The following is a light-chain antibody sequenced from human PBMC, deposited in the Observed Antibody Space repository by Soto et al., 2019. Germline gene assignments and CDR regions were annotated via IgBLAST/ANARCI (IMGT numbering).Light chain of an antibody. CDR3: QQYTNTNNPWI. CDR1: QTISTW. V-gene: IGKV1-5*01. CDR2: DAS. J-gene: IGKJ2*01. Sequence: IQMTQSPPPLSASLGDRVTITCRASQTISTWMAWYQQKPGKAPKLLVYDASTLQSGVASSFSGSGSGTEFTLIISGLQPDDSATYYCQQYTNTNNPWIFGQGTQVDIK.